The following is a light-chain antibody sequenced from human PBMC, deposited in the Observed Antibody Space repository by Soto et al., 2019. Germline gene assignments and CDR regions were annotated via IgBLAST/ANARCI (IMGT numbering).Light chain of an antibody. Sequence: EIVLTQSPGTLSLSPGDRGTLSCRASQSVSSTYLGWYQQKPGQAPRLLIYGASSRATGIPDRFSGSGSGTDFTLTISRLEPEDFAVYYCQEYNHWHPVTFGGGTKVDIK. CDR2: GAS. J-gene: IGKJ4*01. V-gene: IGKV3D-20*02. CDR3: QEYNHWHPVT. CDR1: QSVSSTY.